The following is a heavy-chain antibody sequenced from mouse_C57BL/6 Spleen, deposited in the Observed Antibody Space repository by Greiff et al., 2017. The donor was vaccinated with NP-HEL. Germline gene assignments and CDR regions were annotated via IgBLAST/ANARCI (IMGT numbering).Heavy chain of an antibody. D-gene: IGHD1-1*01. Sequence: EVMLVESGEGLVKPGGSLKLSCAASGFTFSSYAMSWVRQTPEKRLEWVAYISSGGDYLYYADTVKGRFTISRDNARNTLYLQMSSLKSEDTAMYFCTRDYYGIAMDYWGQGTSVTVSS. CDR3: TRDYYGIAMDY. CDR2: ISSGGDYL. J-gene: IGHJ4*01. CDR1: GFTFSSYA. V-gene: IGHV5-9-1*02.